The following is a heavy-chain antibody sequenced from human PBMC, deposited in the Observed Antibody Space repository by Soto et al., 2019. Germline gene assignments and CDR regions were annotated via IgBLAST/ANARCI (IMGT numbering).Heavy chain of an antibody. J-gene: IGHJ4*02. Sequence: GGSLRPSCEASGFTFSDHYMSWIRQAPGKGLEWLSYISGSNTYTDYAGSVKGRFTISRDNAQNSLHLQMNSLRADDTAVYYCARSMKAGKNFDYWGQGTLVTVSS. D-gene: IGHD3-22*01. V-gene: IGHV3-11*03. CDR3: ARSMKAGKNFDY. CDR1: GFTFSDHY. CDR2: ISGSNTYT.